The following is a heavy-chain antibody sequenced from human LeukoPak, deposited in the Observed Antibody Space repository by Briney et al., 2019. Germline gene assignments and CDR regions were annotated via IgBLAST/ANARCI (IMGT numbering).Heavy chain of an antibody. CDR1: GFIFSDYY. CDR3: ARDWYCSSSICYTDRNWFDP. CDR2: ISTTSTYK. Sequence: PGGSLRLSCAASGFIFSDYYMSWIRQDPGKGLEWVSYISTTSTYKDYADSVKGRFTIYRDNAKNLLYLQMNSLRPEDTAAYYCARDWYCSSSICYTDRNWFDPWGQGTLVTVPS. J-gene: IGHJ5*02. V-gene: IGHV3-11*05. D-gene: IGHD2-2*02.